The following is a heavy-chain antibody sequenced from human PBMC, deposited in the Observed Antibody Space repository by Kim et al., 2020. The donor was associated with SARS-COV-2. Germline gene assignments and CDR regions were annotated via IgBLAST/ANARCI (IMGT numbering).Heavy chain of an antibody. V-gene: IGHV3-7*01. Sequence: YEVSIEGRITISRDNAKNSFYLQMHSLRVDDTAVYYCARDRAYSCFDAWGQGTLGTVSS. D-gene: IGHD5-12*01. CDR3: ARDRAYSCFDA. J-gene: IGHJ5*02.